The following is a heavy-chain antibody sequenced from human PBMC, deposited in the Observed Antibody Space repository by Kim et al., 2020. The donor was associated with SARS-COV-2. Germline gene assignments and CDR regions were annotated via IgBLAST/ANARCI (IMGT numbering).Heavy chain of an antibody. Sequence: ASVKVSCKASGYTFTGYYMHWVRQAPGQGLEWMGWINPNSGGTNYAQKFQGRVTMTRDTSISTAYMELSRLRSDDTAVYYCARDRSPKLPDNWFDPWGQGTLVTVSS. J-gene: IGHJ5*02. D-gene: IGHD6-6*01. V-gene: IGHV1-2*02. CDR3: ARDRSPKLPDNWFDP. CDR1: GYTFTGYY. CDR2: INPNSGGT.